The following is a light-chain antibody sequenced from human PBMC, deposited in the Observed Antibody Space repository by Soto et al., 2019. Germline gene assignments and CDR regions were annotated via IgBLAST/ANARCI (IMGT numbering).Light chain of an antibody. J-gene: IGKJ1*01. CDR1: QSISSW. CDR3: QQYNSYLWP. Sequence: DIQMAQSPSNLSASVGDRVTITCLASQSISSWLAWYQHKPGKAPKLLIYDASSLESGVPSRFSGSGSGTEFTLTICSLQPDDFATYYCQQYNSYLWPFGQRAKVDI. V-gene: IGKV1-5*01. CDR2: DAS.